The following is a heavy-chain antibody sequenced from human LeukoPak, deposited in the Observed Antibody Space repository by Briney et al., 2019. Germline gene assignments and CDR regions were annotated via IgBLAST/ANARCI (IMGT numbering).Heavy chain of an antibody. Sequence: GGSLRLSCAASGFIFSSNYITWVRQAPGKGLEWVSVIYSDGSTKYSDSVKARFTISRDNSKNTVYLQMNRLRVEDTALYYCARATLDNWGQGTLVTVSS. J-gene: IGHJ4*02. V-gene: IGHV3-53*01. CDR1: GFIFSSNY. CDR2: IYSDGST. CDR3: ARATLDN.